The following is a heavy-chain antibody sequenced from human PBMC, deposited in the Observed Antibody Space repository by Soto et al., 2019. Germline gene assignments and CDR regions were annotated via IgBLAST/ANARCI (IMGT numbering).Heavy chain of an antibody. CDR1: GGSISSYY. J-gene: IGHJ5*02. V-gene: IGHV4-59*01. D-gene: IGHD6-6*01. CDR2: IYYSGST. Sequence: SETLSLTCTVSGGSISSYYWSWIRQPPGKGLEWIGYIYYSGSTNYNPSLKSRVTISVDTSKNQFSLKLSSVTAADTAVYYCARAQSSSSIWWFDPWGQGTLVNVSS. CDR3: ARAQSSSSIWWFDP.